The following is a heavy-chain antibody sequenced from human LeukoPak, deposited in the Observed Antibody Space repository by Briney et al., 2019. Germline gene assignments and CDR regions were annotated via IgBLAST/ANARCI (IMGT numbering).Heavy chain of an antibody. Sequence: ASVKVSCKVSGYTLTELSMHWVRQAPGKGLEWMGGFDPEDGETIYAQKFQGRVTMTEDTSTDTAYMELSSLRSEDTAVYYCATGPSYDILTGYYKRGGFDYWGQGTLVTVSS. V-gene: IGHV1-24*01. CDR3: ATGPSYDILTGYYKRGGFDY. D-gene: IGHD3-9*01. J-gene: IGHJ4*02. CDR2: FDPEDGET. CDR1: GYTLTELS.